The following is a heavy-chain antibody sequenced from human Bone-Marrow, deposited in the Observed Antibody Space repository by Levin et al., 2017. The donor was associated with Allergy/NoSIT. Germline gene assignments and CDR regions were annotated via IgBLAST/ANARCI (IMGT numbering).Heavy chain of an antibody. CDR2: IKKSGTT. CDR1: GGSISNSY. V-gene: IGHV4-59*01. D-gene: IGHD5-12*01. J-gene: IGHJ6*02. Sequence: SETLSLTCSVSGGSISNSYWSWIRQAPGKGLEWIGYIKKSGTTKYNPSLNSRVTISTDTSKNQVSLRLTSVTAADTAVYYCASLGYTISYYDYAMDVWGQGTTVTVSS. CDR3: ASLGYTISYYDYAMDV.